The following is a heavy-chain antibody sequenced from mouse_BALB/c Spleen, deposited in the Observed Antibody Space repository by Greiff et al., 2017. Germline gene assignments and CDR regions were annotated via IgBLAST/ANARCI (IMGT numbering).Heavy chain of an antibody. Sequence: QVQLKESGAELVRPGASVTLSCKASGYTFTDYEMHWVKQTPVHGLEWIGAIDPETGGTAYNQKFKGKATLTADKSSSTAYMELRSLTSEDSAVYYCTTGPAMDYWGQGTSVTVSS. CDR3: TTGPAMDY. D-gene: IGHD3-1*01. V-gene: IGHV1-15*01. J-gene: IGHJ4*01. CDR1: GYTFTDYE. CDR2: IDPETGGT.